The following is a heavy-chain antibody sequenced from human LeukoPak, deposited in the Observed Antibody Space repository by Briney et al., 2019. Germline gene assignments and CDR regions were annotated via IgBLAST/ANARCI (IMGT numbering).Heavy chain of an antibody. CDR1: GGSISSYY. J-gene: IGHJ4*02. V-gene: IGHV4-4*09. CDR3: ARLSYYDSSIDY. Sequence: PSETPSLTCTVSGGSISSYYWSWIRQPPGEGLEWIGYIYTTGSTNYNPSLKSRVTILVDTSKNRFSLKLSSVTAADTAVYYCARLSYYDSSIDYWGQGTLVTVSS. CDR2: IYTTGST. D-gene: IGHD3-22*01.